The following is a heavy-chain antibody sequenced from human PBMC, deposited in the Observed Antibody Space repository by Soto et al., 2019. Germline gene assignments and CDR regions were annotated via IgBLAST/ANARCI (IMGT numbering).Heavy chain of an antibody. CDR1: GFDFNKYA. J-gene: IGHJ4*02. V-gene: IGHV3-23*01. CDR3: AKDSPSYTTSPFYFDS. CDR2: ITSNGDST. D-gene: IGHD2-2*02. Sequence: GGSLRLSCAAFGFDFNKYAMTWVRQAPGKGLQWVSSITSNGDSTYYADSVKDRFTTSRDNSKNTLYLQMNSLRADDTAVFYCAKDSPSYTTSPFYFDSWGQGTLVPVSS.